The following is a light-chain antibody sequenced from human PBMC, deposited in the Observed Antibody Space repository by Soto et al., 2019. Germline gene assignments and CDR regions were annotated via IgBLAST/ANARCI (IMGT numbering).Light chain of an antibody. CDR1: QDISNY. CDR3: QQYYNLPWT. J-gene: IGKJ1*01. CDR2: DAS. V-gene: IGKV1-33*01. Sequence: DIQMTQSPSSLSASVGDRVTITCQASQDISNYLNWYQQKPGKAPKLLIYDASNLETGVPSRFSGSGYGTDFTFTISSLQPEDSATYYCQQYYNLPWTFGQGTNVEIK.